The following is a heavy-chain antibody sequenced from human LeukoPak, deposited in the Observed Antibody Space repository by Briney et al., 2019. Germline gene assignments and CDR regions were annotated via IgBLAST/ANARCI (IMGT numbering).Heavy chain of an antibody. V-gene: IGHV3-21*01. Sequence: GGSLRLSCAASGFTFSRYSMNWVRQAPGKWLEWVSFISSTSTYIYYAGSVKGRFTISRDNAKNSLFLQMNSLRAGDTAVYYCARGEYGSGSYHIDYWGQGTLVTVSS. D-gene: IGHD3-10*01. J-gene: IGHJ4*02. CDR3: ARGEYGSGSYHIDY. CDR1: GFTFSRYS. CDR2: ISSTSTYI.